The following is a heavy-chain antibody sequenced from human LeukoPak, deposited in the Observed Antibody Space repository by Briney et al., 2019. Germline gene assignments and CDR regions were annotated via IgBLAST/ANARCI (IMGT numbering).Heavy chain of an antibody. V-gene: IGHV4-59*08. D-gene: IGHD3-22*01. J-gene: IGHJ4*02. Sequence: SETLSLTCTVSGGSISSFYWSWIRQPPGKGLEWIGYISDSGSTNYNPSLKSRVTISVDTSKNQFSLKLSSVTAADTAVYYCARGYDSSGFFDYWGQGTLVTVSS. CDR2: ISDSGST. CDR3: ARGYDSSGFFDY. CDR1: GGSISSFY.